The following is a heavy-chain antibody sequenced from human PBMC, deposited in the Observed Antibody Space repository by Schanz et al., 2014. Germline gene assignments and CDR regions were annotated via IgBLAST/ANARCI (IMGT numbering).Heavy chain of an antibody. CDR2: IENNANGATT. J-gene: IGHJ3*02. V-gene: IGHV3-15*04. CDR1: GFTFSEVY. D-gene: IGHD1-20*01. CDR3: TTFNNRDALYI. Sequence: EVRLVESGGGLVEPGGSLRLSCSGSGFTFSEVYMSWVRQAPGKGLEWVGRIENNANGATTDYAAPVKGRFTVSRDDSRNTLYLQMNTLRTDDTALYCCTTFNNRDALYIWGQGTMVSVSS.